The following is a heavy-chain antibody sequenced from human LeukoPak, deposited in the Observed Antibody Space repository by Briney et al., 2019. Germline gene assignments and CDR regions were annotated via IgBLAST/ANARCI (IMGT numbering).Heavy chain of an antibody. J-gene: IGHJ5*02. CDR2: IYHSGST. CDR3: ARLNYHDSSGYYYSPGNWFDP. Sequence: PSETLSLTCAVSGYSISSGYYWGWIRQPPGKGLEWIGSIYHSGSTYYNPSLKSRVTISVDTSKNQFSLKLSSVTAADTAVYYCARLNYHDSSGYYYSPGNWFDPWGQGTLVTVSS. CDR1: GYSISSGYY. D-gene: IGHD3-22*01. V-gene: IGHV4-38-2*01.